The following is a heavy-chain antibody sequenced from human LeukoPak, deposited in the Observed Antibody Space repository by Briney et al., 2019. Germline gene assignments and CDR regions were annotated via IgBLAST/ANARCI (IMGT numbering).Heavy chain of an antibody. CDR3: ARRHISDYSVTY. Sequence: GESLKISCKGSGYSFTSYCIGCVRQMPGKGLEWMGIIYPGDSETRYSPSFQGQVTFSADKSISTAYLQWSSLKASDTAMYYCARRHISDYSVTYWGQGTLVTVSS. CDR1: GYSFTSYC. V-gene: IGHV5-51*01. D-gene: IGHD4-17*01. CDR2: IYPGDSET. J-gene: IGHJ4*02.